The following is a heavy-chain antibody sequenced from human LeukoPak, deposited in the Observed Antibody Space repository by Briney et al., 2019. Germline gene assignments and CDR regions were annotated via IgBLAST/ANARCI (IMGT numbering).Heavy chain of an antibody. V-gene: IGHV1-2*02. CDR2: INPSSGGT. J-gene: IGHJ5*02. D-gene: IGHD1-26*01. Sequence: ASVKVSCKASGYTFTGYYMHWVRQAPGQGLEWMGWINPSSGGTNYAQKFQGRVTMTRDTSISTAYMELSRLGSDNTAVYYCARAVGANWFDPWGQGTLVTVSS. CDR1: GYTFTGYY. CDR3: ARAVGANWFDP.